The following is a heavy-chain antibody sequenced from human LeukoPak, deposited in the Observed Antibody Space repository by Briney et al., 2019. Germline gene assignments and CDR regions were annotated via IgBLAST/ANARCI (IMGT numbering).Heavy chain of an antibody. CDR3: ARDRRNVLRYFDWHPPDAFDI. CDR1: GYTFTGYY. Sequence: GASVKVSCKASGYTFTGYYMHWVRQAPGQGLEWMGWINPNSGGTNYAQKFQGRVTMTRDTSISTAYMELSRLRSDDTAVYYCARDRRNVLRYFDWHPPDAFDIWGQGTMVTVSS. V-gene: IGHV1-2*02. CDR2: INPNSGGT. J-gene: IGHJ3*02. D-gene: IGHD3-9*01.